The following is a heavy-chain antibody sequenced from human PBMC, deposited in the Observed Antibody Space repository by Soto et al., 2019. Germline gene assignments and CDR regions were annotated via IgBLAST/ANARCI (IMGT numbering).Heavy chain of an antibody. CDR2: MNPGSGKT. Sequence: ASVKVSCKASGYTFINFDISWVRQATGQGLEWMGWMNPGSGKTGYANKSQGRVTMTRDASTGTAHLELSSLTSEDTAVYYCARMASAGTLNWFDPWGQGTLVTVSS. V-gene: IGHV1-8*02. CDR1: GYTFINFD. J-gene: IGHJ5*02. CDR3: ARMASAGTLNWFDP. D-gene: IGHD6-13*01.